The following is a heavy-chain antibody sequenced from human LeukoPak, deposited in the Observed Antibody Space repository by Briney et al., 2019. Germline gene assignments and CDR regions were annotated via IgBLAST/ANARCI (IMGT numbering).Heavy chain of an antibody. CDR1: GYTFTSYD. CDR3: ARGLGYCSGGSCYSIYYFDY. V-gene: IGHV1-8*01. D-gene: IGHD2-15*01. Sequence: ASVKVSCKASGYTFTSYDINWVRQATGQGLEWMGWMNPNSGNTGYAQKFQGRVTMTRNTSISTAYMELSSLRSEDTAVYYCARGLGYCSGGSCYSIYYFDYWGQGTLVTVSS. J-gene: IGHJ4*02. CDR2: MNPNSGNT.